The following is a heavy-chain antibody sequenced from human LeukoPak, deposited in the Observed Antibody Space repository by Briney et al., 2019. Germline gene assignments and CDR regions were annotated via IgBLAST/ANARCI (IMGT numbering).Heavy chain of an antibody. V-gene: IGHV1-2*02. CDR1: GYTFTGHY. D-gene: IGHD6-13*01. CDR2: INPNSGGT. CDR3: ARDRRRRWQQLERYSSDP. Sequence: ASVKVSCKASGYTFTGHYMHWVRQAPGQGLEWMGWINPNSGGTNYAQKFQGRVTMTRDTSISTAYMELSRLRSDDTAVYYCARDRRRRWQQLERYSSDPWGQGTLVTVSS. J-gene: IGHJ5*02.